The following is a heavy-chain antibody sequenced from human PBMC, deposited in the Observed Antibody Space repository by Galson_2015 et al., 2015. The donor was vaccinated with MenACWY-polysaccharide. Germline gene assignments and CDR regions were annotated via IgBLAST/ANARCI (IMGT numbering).Heavy chain of an antibody. V-gene: IGHV3-23*01. CDR1: GFAFSDTA. Sequence: SLRLSCAASGFAFSDTAMGWVRQAPGKGLEWAAAIPGSAASTFYADSVKGRFTISRDNSNNMLYLQMNSLTVEDTAIYYCAKGNLGDSRDWGQGTLVTVSS. CDR3: AKGNLGDSRD. J-gene: IGHJ4*02. CDR2: IPGSAAST. D-gene: IGHD5-24*01.